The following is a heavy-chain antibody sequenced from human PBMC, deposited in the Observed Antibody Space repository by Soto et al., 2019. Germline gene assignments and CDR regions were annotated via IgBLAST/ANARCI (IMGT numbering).Heavy chain of an antibody. D-gene: IGHD5-18*01. Sequence: PGGSLRLSCAASGFSFSSYEMNWVRQAPGKGLEWVSYIISSGSSIYYADSVKVRFIISRDNAKKSLYLQMNSLRVEDTAVYYCVRDRWIPDVWGQGTTVTVSS. CDR3: VRDRWIPDV. J-gene: IGHJ6*02. V-gene: IGHV3-48*03. CDR2: IISSGSSI. CDR1: GFSFSSYE.